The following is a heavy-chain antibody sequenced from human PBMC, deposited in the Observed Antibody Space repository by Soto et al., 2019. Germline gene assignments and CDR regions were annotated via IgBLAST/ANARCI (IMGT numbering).Heavy chain of an antibody. CDR3: VREGRGSFDF. CDR2: IGGRGNSA. Sequence: QPGGSLRLSCAASGFIFTNYAMNWVRQAPGKGLEWVSVIGGRGNSAYYADSVQGRFTISRDNSKNTLSLQMSSLTADDTAIYYCVREGRGSFDFWGRGKMVTVAS. CDR1: GFIFTNYA. D-gene: IGHD5-12*01. J-gene: IGHJ3*01. V-gene: IGHV3-23*01.